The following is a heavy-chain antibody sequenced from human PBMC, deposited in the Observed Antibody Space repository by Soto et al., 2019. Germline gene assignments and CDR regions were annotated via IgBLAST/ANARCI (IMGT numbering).Heavy chain of an antibody. CDR3: AAYGDYGASFDI. V-gene: IGHV3-30*03. D-gene: IGHD4-17*01. J-gene: IGHJ3*02. Sequence: GVSLRLSCAASGFTFGNYGIHWVRQAPGKGLEWVAVISYDGSNKYYGDSVKGRFTISRDNSKNTVSLEMNSLRAEDTAVFYCAAYGDYGASFDIWGQGTVVTVSS. CDR1: GFTFGNYG. CDR2: ISYDGSNK.